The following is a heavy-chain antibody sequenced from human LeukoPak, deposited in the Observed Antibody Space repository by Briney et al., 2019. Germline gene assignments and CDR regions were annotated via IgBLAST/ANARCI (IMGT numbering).Heavy chain of an antibody. CDR2: ISSDGSDT. V-gene: IGHV3-74*01. CDR1: GFSFSNYW. Sequence: PGGSLRLSCAASGFSFSNYWMHWVRQAPGKGLVWVSRISSDGSDTIYADSVKGRFTMSRDNAKNTLYLQMNSLRAEDTAVYYCARDQLGYSYGSALAYWGQGTLVIVSS. CDR3: ARDQLGYSYGSALAY. J-gene: IGHJ4*02. D-gene: IGHD5-18*01.